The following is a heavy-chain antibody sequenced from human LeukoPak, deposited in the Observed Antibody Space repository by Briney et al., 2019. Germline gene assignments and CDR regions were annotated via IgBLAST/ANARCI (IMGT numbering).Heavy chain of an antibody. CDR1: GYTFTGYY. CDR2: INPNSGGT. D-gene: IGHD5-18*01. V-gene: IGHV1-2*02. Sequence: ASVKVSCKASGYTFTGYYMHWVRQAPGQGLEWMGWINPNSGGTNYAQKFQGRVTMTRDTSISTAYMELSRLRSDDTAVYYCAREGHTAMVEFDYWGQGTLVTVSS. CDR3: AREGHTAMVEFDY. J-gene: IGHJ4*02.